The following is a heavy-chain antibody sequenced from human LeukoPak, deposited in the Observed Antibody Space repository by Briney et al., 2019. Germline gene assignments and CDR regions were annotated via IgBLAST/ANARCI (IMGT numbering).Heavy chain of an antibody. Sequence: AGGSLRLSCAASGFTFSSYAMSWVRQAPGKGLEWVSAISGSGGSTYYADSVKGRFTISRDNSKNTLYLQMNSLRAEDTAVYYCARISHSSGWYSVFDYWGQGTLVTVSS. D-gene: IGHD6-19*01. CDR2: ISGSGGST. CDR3: ARISHSSGWYSVFDY. V-gene: IGHV3-23*01. J-gene: IGHJ4*02. CDR1: GFTFSSYA.